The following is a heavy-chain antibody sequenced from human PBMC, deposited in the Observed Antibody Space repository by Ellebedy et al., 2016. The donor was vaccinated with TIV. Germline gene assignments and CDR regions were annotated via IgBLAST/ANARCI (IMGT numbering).Heavy chain of an antibody. CDR2: INPNDDTK. CDR1: GYSFSNYY. Sequence: AASVKVSCKASGYSFSNYYMHWVRQAPGQGLEWMGIINPNDDTKYYTQNFQGRVTVTRDTSANTVYMELSGLRSEDTAVYYCARGRGYSFDVCDVWGQGTMVAVS. D-gene: IGHD5-18*01. CDR3: ARGRGYSFDVCDV. J-gene: IGHJ3*01. V-gene: IGHV1-46*01.